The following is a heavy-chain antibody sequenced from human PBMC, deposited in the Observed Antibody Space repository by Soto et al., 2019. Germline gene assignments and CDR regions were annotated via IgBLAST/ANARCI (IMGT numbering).Heavy chain of an antibody. CDR1: GGTFSSYA. CDR3: ERVVPVVTREWWFDP. V-gene: IGHV1-69*13. CDR2: IIPIFGTA. Sequence: SVKVSCKASGGTFSSYAISWVRQAPGQGLEWMGGIIPIFGTANYAQKLQGRVTITADESTSTAYMELSSLRSEDTAVNYYERVVPVVTREWWFDPLGQGTLVTVSS. D-gene: IGHD7-27*01. J-gene: IGHJ5*02.